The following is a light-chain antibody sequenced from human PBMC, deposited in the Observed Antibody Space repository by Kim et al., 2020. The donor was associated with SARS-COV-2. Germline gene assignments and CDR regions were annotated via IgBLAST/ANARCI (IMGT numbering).Light chain of an antibody. Sequence: SVAPGQKASITLSGEKLGDKYACWYQQKPGQSPVLVIYQDRKRPSGIPERFSGSNSGNTATLTISGTQAMDEADYYCQAWDSSTAVFGGGTQLTVL. CDR1: KLGDKY. CDR2: QDR. J-gene: IGLJ2*01. V-gene: IGLV3-1*01. CDR3: QAWDSSTAV.